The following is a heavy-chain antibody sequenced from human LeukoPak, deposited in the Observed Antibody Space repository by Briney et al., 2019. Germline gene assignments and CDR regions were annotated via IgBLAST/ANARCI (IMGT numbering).Heavy chain of an antibody. V-gene: IGHV4-38-2*02. CDR1: GYSISSGYY. J-gene: IGHJ4*02. D-gene: IGHD2-2*01. Sequence: PSETLSLTCTVSGYSISSGYYRGWIRQPPGKGLEWIGSIYHSGSTYYNPSLKSRVTISVDTSKNQFSLKLSSVTAADTAVYYCARGHCSSTSCYYFDYWGQGTLVTVSS. CDR2: IYHSGST. CDR3: ARGHCSSTSCYYFDY.